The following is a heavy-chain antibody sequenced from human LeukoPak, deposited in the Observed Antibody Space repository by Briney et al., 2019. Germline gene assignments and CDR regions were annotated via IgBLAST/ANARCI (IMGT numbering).Heavy chain of an antibody. CDR3: ARDYSSGYFNWFDP. D-gene: IGHD3-22*01. CDR1: GGSISSYY. V-gene: IGHV4-4*07. CDR2: IYTSGST. Sequence: SETLSLTCTVSGGSISSYYWSWIRQPAGKGLEWIGRIYTSGSTNYNPSLKSRVTMSVGTSKNQFSLKLSSVTAADTAVYYCARDYSSGYFNWFDPWGQGTLVTVSS. J-gene: IGHJ5*02.